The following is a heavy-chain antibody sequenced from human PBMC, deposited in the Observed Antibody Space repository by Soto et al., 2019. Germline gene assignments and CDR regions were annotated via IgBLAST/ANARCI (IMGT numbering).Heavy chain of an antibody. D-gene: IGHD3-3*01. V-gene: IGHV4-59*01. CDR2: IYYSGST. CDR1: GGSISSYY. CDR3: ARDQSSTYYDFWSGYDYYYYGMDV. J-gene: IGHJ6*02. Sequence: SETLSLTCTVSGGSISSYYWSWIRQPPGKGLEWIGYIYYSGSTNYNPSLKSRVTISVDTSKNQFSLKLSSVTAADTAVYYCARDQSSTYYDFWSGYDYYYYGMDVWGQGTTVTVSS.